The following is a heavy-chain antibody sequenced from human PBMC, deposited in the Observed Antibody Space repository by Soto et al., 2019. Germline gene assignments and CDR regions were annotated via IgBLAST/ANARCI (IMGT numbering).Heavy chain of an antibody. CDR3: ARGAVLVPAPWYFDY. CDR1: GGTFSSYA. D-gene: IGHD2-2*01. V-gene: IGHV1-69*13. J-gene: IGHJ4*02. Sequence: SVKVSCKASGGTFSSYAISWVRQAPGQGLEWMGGIIPIFGTANYAQKFQGRVTITADESTSTAYMELSSLRSEDTAVYYCARGAVLVPAPWYFDYWGQGTLVTVS. CDR2: IIPIFGTA.